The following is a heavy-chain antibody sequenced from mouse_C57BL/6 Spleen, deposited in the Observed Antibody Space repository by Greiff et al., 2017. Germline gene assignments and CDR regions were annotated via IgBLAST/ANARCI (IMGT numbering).Heavy chain of an antibody. CDR1: GYAFSSSW. CDR3: ARGSSGLSWFAY. D-gene: IGHD3-2*02. CDR2: IYPGDGDT. Sequence: QVQLQQSGPELVKPGASVKISCKASGYAFSSSWMNWVKQRPGRGLEWIGRIYPGDGDTNYNGKFKGKATLTADKSSSTAYMQLSSLTSEDSAVYVCARGSSGLSWFAYWGQGTLVTVSA. V-gene: IGHV1-82*01. J-gene: IGHJ3*01.